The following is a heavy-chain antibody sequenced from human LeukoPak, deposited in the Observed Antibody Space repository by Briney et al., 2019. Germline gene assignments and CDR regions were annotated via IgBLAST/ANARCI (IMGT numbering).Heavy chain of an antibody. D-gene: IGHD1-26*01. Sequence: ASVKVSCKASGYTFTSYGISWVRQAPGQGLEWMGWISAYNGNTNYAQKLQGRVTMTTDTSTSTAYMELRSLRSDDTAVYYCAIMELLGEDEDSFDYWGQGTLVTVSS. J-gene: IGHJ4*02. V-gene: IGHV1-18*01. CDR1: GYTFTSYG. CDR2: ISAYNGNT. CDR3: AIMELLGEDEDSFDY.